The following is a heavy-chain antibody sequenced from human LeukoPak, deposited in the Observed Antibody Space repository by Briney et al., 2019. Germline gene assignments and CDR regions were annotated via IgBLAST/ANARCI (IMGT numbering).Heavy chain of an antibody. V-gene: IGHV3-20*04. CDR3: ARGSVRSSGWFFDY. CDR2: INWKGGSP. D-gene: IGHD6-19*01. Sequence: GGALSLSCVASGFAFDDYGMSLVRQSPGKGLEWVSGINWKGGSPRYADSVKGRFTISRDNAKNSLYLQMNSLRAEDTALYYCARGSVRSSGWFFDYWGQGTLVTVSS. J-gene: IGHJ4*02. CDR1: GFAFDDYG.